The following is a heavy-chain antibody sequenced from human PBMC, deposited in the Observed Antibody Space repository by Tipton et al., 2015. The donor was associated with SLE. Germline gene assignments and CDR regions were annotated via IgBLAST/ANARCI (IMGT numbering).Heavy chain of an antibody. D-gene: IGHD1-26*01. V-gene: IGHV4/OR15-8*02. CDR1: GGSVIGKNW. CDR3: ARMYSGVGAIQFFQY. Sequence: TLSLTCDVSGGSVIGKNWWSWLRQRPGKGPEWIAEIFQNGNTNYNPSLRSRVTISMDKSRNQISLRLTSVTAADTAVYYCARMYSGVGAIQFFQYWGQGPQVTVSS. CDR2: IFQNGNT. J-gene: IGHJ4*01.